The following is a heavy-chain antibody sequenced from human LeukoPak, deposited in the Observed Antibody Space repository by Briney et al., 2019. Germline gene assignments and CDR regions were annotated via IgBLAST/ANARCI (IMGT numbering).Heavy chain of an antibody. CDR3: ARSSASPTTFDY. J-gene: IGHJ4*02. Sequence: SVKVSCKASGGTFSSYAISWVRQAPGQGLEWMGGIFPIFGTANYAQKFQGRVTITADESTNTAYMELSSLRSEDTAVYYCARSSASPTTFDYWGQGTLVTVSS. CDR1: GGTFSSYA. V-gene: IGHV1-69*01. D-gene: IGHD1-1*01. CDR2: IFPIFGTA.